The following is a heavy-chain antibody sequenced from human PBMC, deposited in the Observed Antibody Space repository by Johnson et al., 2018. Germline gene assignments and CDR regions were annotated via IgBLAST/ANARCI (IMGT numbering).Heavy chain of an antibody. CDR1: GFSFYA. CDR2: ISYDGSNK. V-gene: IGHV3-30-3*01. D-gene: IGHD4/OR15-4a*01. CDR3: ARDASDYGYKGNYMDV. J-gene: IGHJ6*03. Sequence: QVQLVQSGGGVVQSGRSLRLSCVASGFSFYAMHWVRQAPGKGLEWVAVISYDGSNKSYADSVKGRFTISRDNSKNTRYLQMNSLRAEDTAVYYCARDASDYGYKGNYMDVWGKGTTVTVSS.